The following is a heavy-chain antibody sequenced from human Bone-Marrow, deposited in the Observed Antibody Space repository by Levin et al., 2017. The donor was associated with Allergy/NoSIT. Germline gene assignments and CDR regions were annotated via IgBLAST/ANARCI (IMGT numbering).Heavy chain of an antibody. D-gene: IGHD4-17*01. CDR2: IRDETNNK. J-gene: IGHJ6*02. CDR1: GFTLSNYN. Sequence: GGSLRLSCAASGFTLSNYNVNWVRQAPGKGLEWVACIRDETNNKYYAKSVRGRFTISRDTAKNALFQQMNSLRAEDTAVYFCAREPTSVTTWSYTYYYGLDVWGQGTTVTVSS. CDR3: AREPTSVTTWSYTYYYGLDV. V-gene: IGHV3-21*01.